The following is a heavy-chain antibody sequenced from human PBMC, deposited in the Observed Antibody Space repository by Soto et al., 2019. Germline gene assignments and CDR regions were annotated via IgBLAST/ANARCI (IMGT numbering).Heavy chain of an antibody. V-gene: IGHV3-74*01. Sequence: EVQLVESGGGLVQPGGSLRLSCTDSGFTFSGDCMHWVRQAPGKGLVWVSRIDPYETGISYADSVKGRFTISRDNAKSTLYLQMNSLSVENTAVYYCTRDTFGARDYWGQGTLVTVSS. D-gene: IGHD3-10*01. J-gene: IGHJ4*02. CDR3: TRDTFGARDY. CDR2: IDPYETGI. CDR1: GFTFSGDC.